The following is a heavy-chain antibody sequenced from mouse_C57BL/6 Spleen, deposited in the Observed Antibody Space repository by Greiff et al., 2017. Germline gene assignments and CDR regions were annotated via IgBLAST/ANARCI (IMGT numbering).Heavy chain of an antibody. J-gene: IGHJ4*01. CDR3: ARYEGGSSPYYAMDY. CDR2: IRNKANGYTT. D-gene: IGHD1-1*01. V-gene: IGHV7-3*01. Sequence: EVMLVESGGGLVQPGGSLSLSCAASGFTFTAYYMSWVRQPPGKALEWLGFIRNKANGYTTVYSASVKGRFTISRDNSQSILYLQMNALRAEDSATYYCARYEGGSSPYYAMDYWGQGTSVTVSS. CDR1: GFTFTAYY.